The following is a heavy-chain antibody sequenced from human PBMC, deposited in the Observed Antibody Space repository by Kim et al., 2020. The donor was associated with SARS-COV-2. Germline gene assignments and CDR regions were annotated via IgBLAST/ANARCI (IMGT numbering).Heavy chain of an antibody. D-gene: IGHD1-26*01. V-gene: IGHV4-34*01. CDR3: ARGGTRGGTEDGADY. Sequence: PSLKSRVTISVDTSKNQFSLKLSSVTAADTAVYYCARGGTRGGTEDGADYWGQGTLVTVSS. J-gene: IGHJ4*02.